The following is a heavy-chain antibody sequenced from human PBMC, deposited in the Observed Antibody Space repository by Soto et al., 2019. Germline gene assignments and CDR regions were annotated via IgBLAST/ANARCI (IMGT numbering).Heavy chain of an antibody. CDR1: GYSFTSYW. V-gene: IGHV5-51*01. J-gene: IGHJ5*02. Sequence: GESLKISCKGSGYSFTSYWIGWVRQMPGKGLEWMGIIYPGDSDTRHSPSFQGQVTISADKSISTAYLQWSSLKASDTAMYYCARHSALRYFGPENWFDPWGQGTLVTVSS. CDR2: IYPGDSDT. CDR3: ARHSALRYFGPENWFDP. D-gene: IGHD3-9*01.